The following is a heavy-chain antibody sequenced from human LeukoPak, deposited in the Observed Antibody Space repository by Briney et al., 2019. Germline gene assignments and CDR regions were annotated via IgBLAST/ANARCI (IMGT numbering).Heavy chain of an antibody. D-gene: IGHD1-1*01. J-gene: IGHJ5*02. CDR3: ARQTGISNWFDP. V-gene: IGHV3-23*03. Sequence: PGGSLRLSCVASGFTFRSYPMTWVRQAPGKGLEWVSVIYSGGSTYYADSVKGRFTISRDNSKNTLYLQMNSLRAEDTAVYYCARQTGISNWFDPWGQGTLVTVSS. CDR2: IYSGGST. CDR1: GFTFRSYP.